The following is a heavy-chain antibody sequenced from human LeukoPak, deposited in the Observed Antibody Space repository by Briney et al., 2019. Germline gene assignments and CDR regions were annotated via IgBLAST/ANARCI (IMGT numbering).Heavy chain of an antibody. J-gene: IGHJ3*02. D-gene: IGHD4-17*01. CDR2: IKQDGSEK. CDR1: GFTFSSYW. Sequence: PGGSLRLSCAASGFTFSSYWMSWVRQAPGKGLEWVANIKQDGSEKYYVDSVKGRFTISRDDAQNSLYLQMNSLRAEDSSVYYCARPTTVTTISADGFDIWGQGTMVTVSS. V-gene: IGHV3-7*01. CDR3: ARPTTVTTISADGFDI.